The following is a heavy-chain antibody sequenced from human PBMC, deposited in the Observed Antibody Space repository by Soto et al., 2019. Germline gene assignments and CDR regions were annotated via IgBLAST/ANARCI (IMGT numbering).Heavy chain of an antibody. Sequence: ESLKISCAASGFTFSSYAMSWVRQAPGKGLEWVSAISGSGGSTYYADSVKGRFTISRDNSKNTLYLQMNSPRAEDTAVYYCAKDRGIAVAGTFDYWGQGTLVTVSS. CDR1: GFTFSSYA. J-gene: IGHJ4*02. V-gene: IGHV3-23*01. CDR2: ISGSGGST. CDR3: AKDRGIAVAGTFDY. D-gene: IGHD6-19*01.